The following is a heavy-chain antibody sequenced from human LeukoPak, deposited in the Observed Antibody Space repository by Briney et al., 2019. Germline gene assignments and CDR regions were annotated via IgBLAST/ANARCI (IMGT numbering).Heavy chain of an antibody. CDR3: ARERMAVAAIAY. CDR2: ISSSGSII. Sequence: PGVSLRLFCAASGFTFSSYEMNWLRQAPGKALEGVSYISSSGSIIYYADYVKGRFTISRDNAKKSLYLRMNSLRAEDPAVYYCARERMAVAAIAYWGQGTLVTVYS. D-gene: IGHD6-19*01. CDR1: GFTFSSYE. V-gene: IGHV3-48*03. J-gene: IGHJ4*02.